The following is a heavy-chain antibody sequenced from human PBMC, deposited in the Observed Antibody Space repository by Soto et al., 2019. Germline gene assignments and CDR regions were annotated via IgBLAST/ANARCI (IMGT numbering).Heavy chain of an antibody. V-gene: IGHV4-30-4*01. D-gene: IGHD4-17*01. CDR1: GGSISSGNYY. CDR3: ARSPEATVTAFDY. CDR2: IYYSGST. J-gene: IGHJ4*02. Sequence: TLSLTCTVSGGSISSGNYYWSWIRQPPGKGLEWIGYIYYSGSTYYNPSLKSRVTISVDTSKNQFSLKLSSVTAADTAVYYCARSPEATVTAFDYWGQGTLVTVSS.